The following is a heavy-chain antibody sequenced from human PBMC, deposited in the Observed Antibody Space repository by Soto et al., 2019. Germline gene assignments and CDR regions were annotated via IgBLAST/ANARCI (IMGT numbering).Heavy chain of an antibody. CDR3: ARVGSMVRGVIPYYYYMDV. D-gene: IGHD3-10*01. CDR2: ISAYNGNT. V-gene: IGHV1-18*01. J-gene: IGHJ6*03. Sequence: ASVKVSCKASGYTFTSYGISWVRQAPGQGLEWMGWISAYNGNTNYAQKLQGRVTMTTDTSTSTAYMELRSLRSDDTAVYYCARVGSMVRGVIPYYYYMDVRGKGTTVTVSS. CDR1: GYTFTSYG.